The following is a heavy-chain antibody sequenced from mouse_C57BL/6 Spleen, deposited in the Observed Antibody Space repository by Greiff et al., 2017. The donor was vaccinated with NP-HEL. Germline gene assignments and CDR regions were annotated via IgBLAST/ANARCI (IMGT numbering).Heavy chain of an antibody. J-gene: IGHJ3*01. V-gene: IGHV1-53*01. CDR2: INPSNGGT. D-gene: IGHD2-12*01. CDR3: ARGAYYTSWFAY. CDR1: GYTFTSYW. Sequence: QVQLQQSGTELVKPGASVKLSCKASGYTFTSYWMHWVKQRPGQGLEWIGNINPSNGGTNYNEKFKSKATLTVDKSSSTAYMQLSSLTSEDFAVYYCARGAYYTSWFAYWGQGTLVTVSA.